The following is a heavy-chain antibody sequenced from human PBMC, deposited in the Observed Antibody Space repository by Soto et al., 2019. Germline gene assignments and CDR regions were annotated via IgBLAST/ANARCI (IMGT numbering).Heavy chain of an antibody. Sequence: PXGSLRLSCAAFGFNISSSSMNWVRQAPGRGLEWVAYISDSGSNTLYADSVKGRFTVSRDTAKNSLYLQMSGLRDEDRAVYYCARPTPGIAAAGTPIDYWGQGTLVTVSS. D-gene: IGHD6-13*01. V-gene: IGHV3-48*02. CDR3: ARPTPGIAAAGTPIDY. CDR2: ISDSGSNT. CDR1: GFNISSSS. J-gene: IGHJ4*02.